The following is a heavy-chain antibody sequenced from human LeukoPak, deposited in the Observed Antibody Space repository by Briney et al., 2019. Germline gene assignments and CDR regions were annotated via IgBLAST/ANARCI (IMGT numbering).Heavy chain of an antibody. CDR2: ISYDGSNK. V-gene: IGHV3-30*04. CDR1: GFTFSSYA. Sequence: GKSLRLSCAASGFTFSSYAMHWVRQAPGKGLEWVAVISYDGSNKYYADSVKGRFTISRDNSKNTLYLQMNSLRAEDTAVYYCARESYYGSGSYYIWGQGTLVTVSS. CDR3: ARESYYGSGSYYI. J-gene: IGHJ4*02. D-gene: IGHD3-10*01.